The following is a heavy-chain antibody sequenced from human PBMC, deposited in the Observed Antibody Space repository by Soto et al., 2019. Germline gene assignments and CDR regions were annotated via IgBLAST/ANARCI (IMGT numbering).Heavy chain of an antibody. CDR1: GFTFSSYV. CDR2: INSGGGTT. D-gene: IGHD2-21*01. Sequence: EVQLLESGGGLVQPGGSLRLSCAASGFTFSSYVMILVRQAPGKGLEWVSAINSGGGTTNYADSVKGRFTISRDNSKNTLYLQMNSLRAEDTAVYYCAKGLNCGGDCYSLFDYWGQGTLVTVSS. CDR3: AKGLNCGGDCYSLFDY. J-gene: IGHJ4*02. V-gene: IGHV3-23*01.